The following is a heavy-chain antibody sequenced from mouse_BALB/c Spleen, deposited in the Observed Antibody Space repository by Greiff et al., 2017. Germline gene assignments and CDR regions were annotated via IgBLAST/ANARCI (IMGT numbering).Heavy chain of an antibody. CDR1: GYTFTSYW. Sequence: QVQLKESGAELVKPGASVKLSCKASGYTFTSYWMHWVKQRPGQGLEWIGEINPSNGRTNYNEKFKSKATLTVDKSSSTAYMQLSSLTSEDSAVYYCAYGNYGFAYWGQGTLVTVSA. D-gene: IGHD2-1*01. CDR3: AYGNYGFAY. CDR2: INPSNGRT. V-gene: IGHV1S81*02. J-gene: IGHJ3*01.